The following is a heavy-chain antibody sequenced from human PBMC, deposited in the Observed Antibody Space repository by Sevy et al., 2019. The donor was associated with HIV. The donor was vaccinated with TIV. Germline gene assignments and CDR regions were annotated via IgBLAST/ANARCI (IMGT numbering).Heavy chain of an antibody. CDR3: AYIGAYCGGDCPSLFDY. CDR2: ISSSSSYI. J-gene: IGHJ4*02. CDR1: GFTFSSYS. D-gene: IGHD2-21*02. Sequence: GGCLRLSCAASGFTFSSYSMNWVRQAPGKGLEWVSSISSSSSYIYYADSVKGRFTISRDNAKNSLYLQMNSLRAEDTAVYYCAYIGAYCGGDCPSLFDYWGQGTLVTVSS. V-gene: IGHV3-21*01.